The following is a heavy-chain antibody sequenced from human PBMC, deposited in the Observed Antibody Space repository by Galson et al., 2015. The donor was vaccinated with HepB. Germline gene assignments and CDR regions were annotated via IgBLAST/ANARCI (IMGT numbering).Heavy chain of an antibody. D-gene: IGHD1-7*01. Sequence: SVKVSCKASGYDFNKYGLSWVRQAPGQGLEWMGWVSGYDGSANYAPKFQGRVTMTTEASTVTAFMEMRSLRSDDTAVYYCARDSRLELQLNNYYSYGMDVWGQGAAVVVS. J-gene: IGHJ6*02. CDR2: VSGYDGSA. V-gene: IGHV1-18*01. CDR3: ARDSRLELQLNNYYSYGMDV. CDR1: GYDFNKYG.